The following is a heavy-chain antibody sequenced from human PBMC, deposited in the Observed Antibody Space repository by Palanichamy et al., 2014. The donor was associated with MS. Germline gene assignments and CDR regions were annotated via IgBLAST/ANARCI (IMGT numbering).Heavy chain of an antibody. J-gene: IGHJ4*02. V-gene: IGHV1-24*01. CDR2: FDPEDGET. D-gene: IGHD3-9*01. CDR3: ATNLVRYFDWLLRLDY. CDR1: GYTLTELS. Sequence: QVQLVQSGAEVKKPGASVKVSCKVSGYTLTELSIHWVRQAPGKGLEWMGGFDPEDGETIYAQKFQGRVTMTEDTSTDTAYMELSSLRSEDTAVYYCATNLVRYFDWLLRLDYWGQGTLVTVSS.